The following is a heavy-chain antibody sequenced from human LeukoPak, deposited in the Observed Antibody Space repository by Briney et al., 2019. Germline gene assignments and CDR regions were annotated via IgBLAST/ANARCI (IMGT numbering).Heavy chain of an antibody. D-gene: IGHD2-2*01. J-gene: IGHJ3*02. CDR2: INHSGST. Sequence: SETLSLTCAVYGGSFSGYYWSWIRQPPGKGLEWIGEINHSGSTNYNPSLKSRVTISVDTSKNQFSLKLSSVTAADTAVYYCARRGYRSSTSCLLNNDAFDIWGQGTMVTVSS. V-gene: IGHV4-34*01. CDR3: ARRGYRSSTSCLLNNDAFDI. CDR1: GGSFSGYY.